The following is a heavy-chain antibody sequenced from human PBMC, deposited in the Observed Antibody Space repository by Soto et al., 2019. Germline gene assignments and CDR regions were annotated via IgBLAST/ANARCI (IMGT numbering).Heavy chain of an antibody. Sequence: EVQLVESGGGLVQPGGSLRLSCAASGFTFSSYWMSWVRQAPGKGLEWVANIKQDGSEKYYVDSVKGRFTISRDNAKNSLYLQMNSLRAEDTAVYYCARARWRSGYYFDYWGQGTLVTVSS. V-gene: IGHV3-7*01. CDR2: IKQDGSEK. CDR1: GFTFSSYW. CDR3: ARARWRSGYYFDY. D-gene: IGHD3-22*01. J-gene: IGHJ4*02.